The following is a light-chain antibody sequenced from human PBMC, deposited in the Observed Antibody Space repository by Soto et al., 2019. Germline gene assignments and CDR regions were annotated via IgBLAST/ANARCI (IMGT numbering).Light chain of an antibody. Sequence: IVLTQSPGTLSLSPGEIATLSCRASQSVSSSYLAWYQQKPGQAPRLLIYGASSRATGIPDRFSGSGSGTDFTLTISRLEPEDFAVYYCQQYGSSLWTFGQGTKVDIK. CDR2: GAS. V-gene: IGKV3-20*01. CDR3: QQYGSSLWT. J-gene: IGKJ1*01. CDR1: QSVSSSY.